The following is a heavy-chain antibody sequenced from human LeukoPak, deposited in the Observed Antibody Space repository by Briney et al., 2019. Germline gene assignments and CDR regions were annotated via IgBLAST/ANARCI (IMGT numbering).Heavy chain of an antibody. J-gene: IGHJ4*02. Sequence: ASVKVSCKASGGTFSSYAISWVRQAPGQGLEWMGGIIPIFGTANYAQKFQGRVTITADESTSTAYMELSSLRSEDTAVYYCARNYYSRTRLYYFDYWGQGTLVTVSS. V-gene: IGHV1-69*13. D-gene: IGHD3-10*01. CDR2: IIPIFGTA. CDR1: GGTFSSYA. CDR3: ARNYYSRTRLYYFDY.